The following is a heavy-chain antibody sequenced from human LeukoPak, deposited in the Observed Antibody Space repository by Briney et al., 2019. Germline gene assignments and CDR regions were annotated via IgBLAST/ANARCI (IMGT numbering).Heavy chain of an antibody. CDR3: AQELSDIFVVRTDS. Sequence: AGSLRLSCAASGFTFSNTAMSWVRQTPGKGLEWVATMSAYNDRTHYADSVRGRFTVSRDNSKNTLSLQMNSLREDDTAVYYCAQELSDIFVVRTDSWGQGTLVTVSS. CDR1: GFTFSNTA. J-gene: IGHJ4*02. V-gene: IGHV3-23*01. CDR2: MSAYNDRT. D-gene: IGHD3-9*01.